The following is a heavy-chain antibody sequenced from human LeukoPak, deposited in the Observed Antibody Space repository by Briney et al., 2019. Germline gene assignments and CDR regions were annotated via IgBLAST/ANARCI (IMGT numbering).Heavy chain of an antibody. Sequence: SQTLSLTCTVSGGSVSSGIYYWSWIRQPAGKGLEWIGRMFTPGTINYNPSLKSRVTISLDTSKDQFSLKLSSVTAADTAVYYCARHPYCSGGSCRTYYYYYYMDVWGKGTTVTISS. CDR1: GGSVSSGIYY. CDR2: MFTPGTI. CDR3: ARHPYCSGGSCRTYYYYYYMDV. J-gene: IGHJ6*03. D-gene: IGHD2-15*01. V-gene: IGHV4-61*02.